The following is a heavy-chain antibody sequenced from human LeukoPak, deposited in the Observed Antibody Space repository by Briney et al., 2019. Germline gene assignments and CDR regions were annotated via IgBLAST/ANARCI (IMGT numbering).Heavy chain of an antibody. Sequence: GASVKVSCKASGYTFTSYGISWVRHAPGQGLEWMGWISAYNGNTNYAQKLQGRVTMTTDTSTSTAYMELRSLRSDDTAVYYCAREIHYGSGSYYKHWFDPWGQGTLVTVSS. CDR3: AREIHYGSGSYYKHWFDP. D-gene: IGHD3-10*01. V-gene: IGHV1-18*01. CDR1: GYTFTSYG. CDR2: ISAYNGNT. J-gene: IGHJ5*02.